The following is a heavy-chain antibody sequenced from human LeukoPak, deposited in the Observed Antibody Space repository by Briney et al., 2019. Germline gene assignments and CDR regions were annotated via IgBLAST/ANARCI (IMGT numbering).Heavy chain of an antibody. V-gene: IGHV3-21*01. CDR3: ARSEFEAFDM. CDR2: INSNSNYM. D-gene: IGHD3-10*01. Sequence: GGSLRLSCAASGFIFSYYSLNWVRQAPGKGLEWVSSINSNSNYMSYADSVKGRFTISRDNAKNSLYLQMTSLRAEDTAVYYCARSEFEAFDMWGQGTMVTVSS. CDR1: GFIFSYYS. J-gene: IGHJ3*02.